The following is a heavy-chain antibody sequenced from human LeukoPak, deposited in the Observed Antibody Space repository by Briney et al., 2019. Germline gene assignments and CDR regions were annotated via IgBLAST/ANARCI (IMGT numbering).Heavy chain of an antibody. CDR1: GFSFTDHY. CDR3: TRVRPVDAIDI. J-gene: IGHJ3*02. V-gene: IGHV3-72*01. CDR2: SRNKANRFAT. D-gene: IGHD1-14*01. Sequence: GGSLRLSCAASGFSFTDHYIDRVRQTPGKGLEWVGRSRNKANRFATEYAASVKDRFIISRDDSKNSVYLEMNSLKTEDTAVYFCTRVRPVDAIDIWGQGTMVTVSS.